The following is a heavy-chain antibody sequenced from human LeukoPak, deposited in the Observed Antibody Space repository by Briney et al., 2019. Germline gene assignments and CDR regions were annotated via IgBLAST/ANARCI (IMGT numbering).Heavy chain of an antibody. Sequence: GGSLRLSCAASAFTFSNYWMSWVRQAPGKGLEWVASIKEDGSEKYYVDSVKGRFTISRDNAKNSLHLQMNTLRAEDTAVYYCAKAGYGSGSSSFDQWGQGTLVTVSS. V-gene: IGHV3-7*01. D-gene: IGHD3-10*01. CDR2: IKEDGSEK. CDR1: AFTFSNYW. J-gene: IGHJ4*02. CDR3: AKAGYGSGSSSFDQ.